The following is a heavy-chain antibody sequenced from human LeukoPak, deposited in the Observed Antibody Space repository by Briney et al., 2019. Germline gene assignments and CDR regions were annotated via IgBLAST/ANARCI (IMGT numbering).Heavy chain of an antibody. V-gene: IGHV3-30*18. CDR3: AKDRHYYDSSGYNY. D-gene: IGHD3-22*01. CDR1: GFTFNIYG. Sequence: GGSLRLSCAGSGFTFNIYGMHWVRQAPGKGLEWVAVISSDGSNKYYADSVKGRFTISRDNSKNTLYLQMNSLRAEDTAVYYCAKDRHYYDSSGYNYWGQGTLVTVSS. J-gene: IGHJ4*02. CDR2: ISSDGSNK.